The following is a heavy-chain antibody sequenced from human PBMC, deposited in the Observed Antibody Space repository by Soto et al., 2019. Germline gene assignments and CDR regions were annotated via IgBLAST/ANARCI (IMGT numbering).Heavy chain of an antibody. J-gene: IGHJ6*02. D-gene: IGHD3-10*01. CDR3: ASSWGSGSNNVRLYYYYYGMDV. CDR2: ISYDGSNK. V-gene: IGHV3-30-3*01. CDR1: GFTFSSYA. Sequence: GGSLRLSCAASGFTFSSYAMHWVRQAPGKGLEWVAVISYDGSNKYYADSVKGRFTISRDNSKNTLYLQMNSLRAEDTAVYYCASSWGSGSNNVRLYYYYYGMDVWGQGTTVTVSS.